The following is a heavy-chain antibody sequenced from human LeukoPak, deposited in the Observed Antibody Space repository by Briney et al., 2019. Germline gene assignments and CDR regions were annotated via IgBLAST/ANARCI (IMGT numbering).Heavy chain of an antibody. CDR1: GFTFSSYA. CDR3: AKAYYYDSSGLNDAFDI. J-gene: IGHJ3*02. V-gene: IGHV3-9*01. Sequence: GGSLRLSCAASGFTFSSYAMSWVRQAPGKGLEWVSGISWNSGSIGYADSVKGRFTISRDNAKNSLYLQMNSLRAEDTALYYCAKAYYYDSSGLNDAFDIWGQGTMVTVSS. CDR2: ISWNSGSI. D-gene: IGHD3-22*01.